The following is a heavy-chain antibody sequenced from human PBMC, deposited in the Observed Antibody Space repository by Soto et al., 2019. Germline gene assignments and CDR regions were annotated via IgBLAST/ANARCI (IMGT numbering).Heavy chain of an antibody. D-gene: IGHD6-13*01. V-gene: IGHV3-15*01. Sequence: GALRLSCAASGITFSNAWMNWVRRAPGKGLEYIGRIRSKTDGGTTEYAAPVEGRFTISRDDSKNTLYLQMGGLKTEDTAVYYCTTTRPGTNVFDNWGQGTLVTVSS. CDR1: GITFSNAW. J-gene: IGHJ3*02. CDR3: TTTRPGTNVFDN. CDR2: IRSKTDGGTT.